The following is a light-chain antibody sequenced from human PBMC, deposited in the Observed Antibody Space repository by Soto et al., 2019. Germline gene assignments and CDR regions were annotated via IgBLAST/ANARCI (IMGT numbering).Light chain of an antibody. Sequence: QSVLTQPPSASGTPGQRVTISCSGSSSNIGSKTVNWYQQLPGTTPKLLIYSNNQRHSGVPDRFSGSKSVTSASLAISGLQSEDEADYYCAAWDDSLNGYVFGTGTKVTVL. CDR3: AAWDDSLNGYV. CDR2: SNN. J-gene: IGLJ1*01. CDR1: SSNIGSKT. V-gene: IGLV1-44*01.